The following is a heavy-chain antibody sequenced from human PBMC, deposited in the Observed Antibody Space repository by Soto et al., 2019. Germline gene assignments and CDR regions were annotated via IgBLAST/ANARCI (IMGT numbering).Heavy chain of an antibody. CDR1: GFTFSSYA. D-gene: IGHD6-13*01. CDR3: VKDRKQQLIPAEYFQH. J-gene: IGHJ1*01. V-gene: IGHV3-64D*06. Sequence: GGSLRLSCSASGFTFSSYAMHWVRQAPGKGLEYVSAISSNGGSTYYADSVKGGFTISRDNSKNTLYLQMSSLRAEDAAVYYCVKDRKQQLIPAEYFQHWGQGTLVTVSS. CDR2: ISSNGGST.